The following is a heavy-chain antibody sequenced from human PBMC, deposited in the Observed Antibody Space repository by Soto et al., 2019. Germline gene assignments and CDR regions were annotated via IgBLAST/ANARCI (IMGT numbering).Heavy chain of an antibody. CDR1: GFTFSSYS. Sequence: GGSLRLSCAASGFTFSSYSMNWVRQAPGKGLEWVSYISSSSSTIYYADSVKGRFTISRDNAKNSLYLQMNSLRAEDTAVYYGARDDCSSTSCHMAYYYYYYMDVWGKGTTVTVSS. J-gene: IGHJ6*03. D-gene: IGHD2-2*01. CDR3: ARDDCSSTSCHMAYYYYYYMDV. CDR2: ISSSSSTI. V-gene: IGHV3-48*01.